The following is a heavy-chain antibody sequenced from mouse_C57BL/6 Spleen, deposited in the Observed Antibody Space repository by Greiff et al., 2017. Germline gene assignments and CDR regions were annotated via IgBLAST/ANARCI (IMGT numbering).Heavy chain of an antibody. Sequence: EVKLVESGGGLVKPGGSLKLSCAASGFTFSSYAMSWVRQTPEKRLEWVATISDGGSYTYYPDNVKGRFTISRDNAKNNLYLQMSHLKSEDTAMYYCARVNYGNFDYWGQGTTLTVSS. J-gene: IGHJ2*01. V-gene: IGHV5-4*03. CDR3: ARVNYGNFDY. D-gene: IGHD1-1*01. CDR1: GFTFSSYA. CDR2: ISDGGSYT.